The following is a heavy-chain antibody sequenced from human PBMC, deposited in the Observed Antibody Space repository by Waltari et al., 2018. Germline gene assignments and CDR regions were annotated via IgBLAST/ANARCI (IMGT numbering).Heavy chain of an antibody. CDR1: GGTFTSDS. Sequence: QVQLVQSGAEAKKPGSSVRVSCRDSGGTFTSDSVTWVRQAPGKGLEWMGRIMPDISETKYAVKFQGRVTITEDTSTDTAYMELSSLRSEDTAVYYCATGHSSGYVGALDIWGQGTMVTVSS. V-gene: IGHV1-69*08. D-gene: IGHD3-22*01. CDR2: IMPDISET. CDR3: ATGHSSGYVGALDI. J-gene: IGHJ3*02.